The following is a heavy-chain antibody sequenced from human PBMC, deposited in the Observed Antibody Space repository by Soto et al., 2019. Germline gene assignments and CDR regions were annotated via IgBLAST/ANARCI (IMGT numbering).Heavy chain of an antibody. J-gene: IGHJ4*02. CDR3: ARDVGLDADDFFAY. D-gene: IGHD2-15*01. CDR2: IRGDGGQT. CDR1: GFTFTSYG. Sequence: VQLFASGGGSARPGGSLRLSSTADGFTFTSYGMGWVRQAPGKGLQWVSTIRGDGGQTHYTDSVKGRFSISTDNSENMVYLKLDSLRAEDTAMYFCARDVGLDADDFFAYWGEGTQVTGS. V-gene: IGHV3-23*01.